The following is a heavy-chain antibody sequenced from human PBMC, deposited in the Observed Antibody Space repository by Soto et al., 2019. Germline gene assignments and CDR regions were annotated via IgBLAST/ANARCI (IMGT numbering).Heavy chain of an antibody. CDR1: GFSFTTTRMG. V-gene: IGHV2-5*02. J-gene: IGHJ4*02. CDR2: IYWDGES. D-gene: IGHD1-1*01. Sequence: QITLKEAGPTLVKPTETLTLTCTFSGFSFTTTRMGVGWTRQPPGKALEWLAIIYWDGESRYNPLLRRRLTLTEDTSTNQVVLTMTNMDPTDTATYYFAHRDSTGTTTYFDSWGQGIPVTVAS. CDR3: AHRDSTGTTTYFDS.